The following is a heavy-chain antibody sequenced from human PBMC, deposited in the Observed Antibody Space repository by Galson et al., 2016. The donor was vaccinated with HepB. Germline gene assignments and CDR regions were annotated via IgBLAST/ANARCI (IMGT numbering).Heavy chain of an antibody. CDR1: GFSLTTSAVG. V-gene: IGHV2-5*02. CDR2: IYWDDDR. CDR3: AHLEEYFVTLTVNYRYFGL. Sequence: PALVKPTQTLTLTCTFSGFSLTTSAVGVGWVRQPPGKAPEWLALIYWDDDRRYSPSLATRLTITKDTSKNQVVLSMTNVDPVDTATYFCAHLEEYFVTLTVNYRYFGLWGRGIVVTVSS. D-gene: IGHD3-9*01. J-gene: IGHJ2*01.